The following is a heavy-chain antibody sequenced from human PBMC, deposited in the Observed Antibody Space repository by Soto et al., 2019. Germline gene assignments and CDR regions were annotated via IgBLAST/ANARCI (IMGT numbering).Heavy chain of an antibody. Sequence: GGSLRLSCAASGFTFSTYYMHWVRQAPGKGLVWVSRISSDGSDTPYADSVKGRFTISRDNAKNTLYLQMNSLRAEDTAVYYCARVSCSSTTCKVPFDYWGQGTLVTSPQ. D-gene: IGHD2-2*01. J-gene: IGHJ4*02. V-gene: IGHV3-74*01. CDR3: ARVSCSSTTCKVPFDY. CDR2: ISSDGSDT. CDR1: GFTFSTYY.